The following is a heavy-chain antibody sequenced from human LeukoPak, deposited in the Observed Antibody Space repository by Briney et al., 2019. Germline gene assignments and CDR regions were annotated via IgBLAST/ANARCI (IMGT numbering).Heavy chain of an antibody. J-gene: IGHJ4*02. CDR3: ARESPSPYFFDF. CDR2: INPRNGDI. Sequence: ASVKVSCEASGYTFTMQHIHWVRQAAGQGLEGMGIINPRNGDISYAQKFQGRVTMTRDMSTSTVYMELASLRSEDTAVYSCARESPSPYFFDFWGQGTPVTFSS. V-gene: IGHV1-46*01. D-gene: IGHD3-10*01. CDR1: GYTFTMQH.